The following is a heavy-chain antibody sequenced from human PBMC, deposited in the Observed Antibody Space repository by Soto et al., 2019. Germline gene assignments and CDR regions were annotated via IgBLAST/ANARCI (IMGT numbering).Heavy chain of an antibody. J-gene: IGHJ3*02. V-gene: IGHV4-61*01. D-gene: IGHD6-13*01. CDR1: GGSVRDGSYY. CDR3: ARYSSSWGNSFDI. CDR2: IYHSGST. Sequence: PSETLSLTCTVSGGSVRDGSYYWAWLRQPPGKGLEWIGHIYHSGSTIYNPSLKSRVTISIDTSKSQFSLNLNSMTAEDTAVYYCARYSSSWGNSFDIWGQGTMVTVSS.